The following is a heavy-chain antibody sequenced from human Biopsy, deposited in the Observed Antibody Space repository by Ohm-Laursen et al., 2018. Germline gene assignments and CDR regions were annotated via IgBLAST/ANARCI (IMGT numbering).Heavy chain of an antibody. J-gene: IGHJ6*02. Sequence: ASVKVSCNASGYTFAGYYLHWVRQAPGHGLEWMGWIKPNSGNANYAQSFQGRLTVTRDTSISTAYMELTSLTFDDTAIYYCARVPAYPSIDGYYGLDLWGQGTTVIVSS. CDR3: ARVPAYPSIDGYYGLDL. V-gene: IGHV1-2*02. D-gene: IGHD3-9*01. CDR2: IKPNSGNA. CDR1: GYTFAGYY.